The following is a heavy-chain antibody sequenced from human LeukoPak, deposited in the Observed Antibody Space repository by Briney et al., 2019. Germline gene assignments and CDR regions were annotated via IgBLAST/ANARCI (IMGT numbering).Heavy chain of an antibody. V-gene: IGHV1-69*05. CDR2: IIPIFGTA. CDR3: ARDSRRITMIVVVIPYAFDI. Sequence: GASVKVSCKASGGTFSSYAISWVRQAPGQGLEWMGGIIPIFGTANYAQKFRGRVTITTDESTSTAYMELSSLRSEDTAVYYCARDSRRITMIVVVIPYAFDIWGQGTMVTVSS. CDR1: GGTFSSYA. D-gene: IGHD3-22*01. J-gene: IGHJ3*02.